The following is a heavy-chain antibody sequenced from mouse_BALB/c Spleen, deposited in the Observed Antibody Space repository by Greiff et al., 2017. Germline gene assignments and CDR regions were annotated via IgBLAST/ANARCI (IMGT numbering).Heavy chain of an antibody. Sequence: AAELARPGASVKMSCKASGYTFTSYTMHWVKQRPGQGLEWIGYINPSSGYTEYNQKFKDKTTLTADKSSSTAYMQLSSLTSEDSAVYYCAHYYGSSYAMDYWGQGTSVTVSS. CDR1: GYTFTSYT. D-gene: IGHD1-1*01. J-gene: IGHJ4*01. CDR2: INPSSGYT. V-gene: IGHV1-4*02. CDR3: AHYYGSSYAMDY.